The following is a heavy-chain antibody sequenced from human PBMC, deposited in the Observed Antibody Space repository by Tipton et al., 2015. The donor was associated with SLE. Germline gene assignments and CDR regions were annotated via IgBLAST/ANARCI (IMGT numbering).Heavy chain of an antibody. Sequence: TLSLTCTVSGDSISTGNYYWSWIRQPAGKGLEWIGRIYPSVTTNYNPSLKSRVTISEDTSKQQFSLKLSSLTAADTAVYYCARALTTVIQGIIAFDSWAQGTLVIVSS. J-gene: IGHJ4*02. V-gene: IGHV4-61*02. CDR3: ARALTTVIQGIIAFDS. CDR2: IYPSVTT. D-gene: IGHD3-22*01. CDR1: GDSISTGNYY.